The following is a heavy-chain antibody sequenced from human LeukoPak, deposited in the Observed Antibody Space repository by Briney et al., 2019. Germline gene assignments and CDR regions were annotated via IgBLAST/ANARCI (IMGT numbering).Heavy chain of an antibody. Sequence: GGSLRLSCAASGFIFSSYAMSWVRQAPGKGLEWVSAISGSGGSTYYADSVKGRFTISRDNSKNTLYLQMNSLRGEDTAVYYCAKDDAWGRYKDWGQGTLVTVSS. D-gene: IGHD3-16*01. CDR3: AKDDAWGRYKD. V-gene: IGHV3-23*01. CDR2: ISGSGGST. CDR1: GFIFSSYA. J-gene: IGHJ1*01.